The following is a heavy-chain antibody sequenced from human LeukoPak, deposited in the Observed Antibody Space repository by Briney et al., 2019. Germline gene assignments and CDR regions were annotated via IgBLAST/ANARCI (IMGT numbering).Heavy chain of an antibody. J-gene: IGHJ4*02. CDR3: AKTTVGYSSGRYPGWPADC. Sequence: GGSLRLSCAASGFTFNTYAIYWVRQARGKGVEWVSGICGSGGCTYYADSVRGGLTISRDNSENTVYIQMNSLTADDTAVYYCAKTTVGYSSGRYPGWPADCWGQGTLVTVSS. CDR2: ICGSGGCT. CDR1: GFTFNTYA. V-gene: IGHV3-23*01. D-gene: IGHD6-19*01.